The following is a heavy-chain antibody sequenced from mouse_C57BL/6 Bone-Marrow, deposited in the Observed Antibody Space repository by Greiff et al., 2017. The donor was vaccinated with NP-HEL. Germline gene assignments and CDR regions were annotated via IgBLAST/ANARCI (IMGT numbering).Heavy chain of an antibody. D-gene: IGHD1-1*01. CDR3: ARENYGSSFLYYAMDY. CDR1: GYTFTDYY. CDR2: IYPGSGNT. Sequence: VMLVESGAELVRPGASVKLSCKASGYTFTDYYINWVKQRPGQGLEWIARIYPGSGNTYYNEKFKGKATLTAEKSSSTAYMQLSSLTSEDSAVYFCARENYGSSFLYYAMDYWGQGTSVTVSS. V-gene: IGHV1-76*01. J-gene: IGHJ4*01.